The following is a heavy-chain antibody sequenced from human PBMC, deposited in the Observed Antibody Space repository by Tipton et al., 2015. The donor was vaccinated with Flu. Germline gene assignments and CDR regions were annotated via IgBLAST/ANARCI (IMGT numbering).Heavy chain of an antibody. V-gene: IGHV3-7*01. J-gene: IGHJ3*02. Sequence: GSLRLSCAASRFTFSTYWMDWVRQAPGKGLEWVANINQDGSEKYYVDSVKGRFTISRDNAKNSLYLQWNSLTTEDTAVYYCATLGNSGTDGFDIWGQGTMVTISS. CDR1: RFTFSTYW. D-gene: IGHD5-12*01. CDR2: INQDGSEK. CDR3: ATLGNSGTDGFDI.